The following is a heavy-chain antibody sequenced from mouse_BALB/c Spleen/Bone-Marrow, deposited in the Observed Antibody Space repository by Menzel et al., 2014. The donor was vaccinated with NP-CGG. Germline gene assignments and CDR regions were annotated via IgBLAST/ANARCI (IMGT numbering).Heavy chain of an antibody. V-gene: IGHV2-9*02. CDR3: ASMITTAWFAY. CDR2: IWAGGST. CDR1: GFSLTSYG. Sequence: VQVVESGPGLVAPSQSLSITCTVSGFSLTSYGVRWVRQPPGKGLEWLGVIWAGGSTNYNSALMSRLSISKDNSKSQVFLKMNSLQTDDTAMYYCASMITTAWFAYWGQGTLVSVSA. D-gene: IGHD2-4*01. J-gene: IGHJ3*01.